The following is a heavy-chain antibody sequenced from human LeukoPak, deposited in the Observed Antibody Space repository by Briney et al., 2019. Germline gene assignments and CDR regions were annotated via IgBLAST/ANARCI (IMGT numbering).Heavy chain of an antibody. CDR2: ISNDAGNY. CDR1: GFTFSPYG. Sequence: GGSLRLSCAASGFTFSPYGMHWVRQAPGKGLEWVALISNDAGNYYYADSVKGRFTISRDNSKNTLYLQMNSLRAEDTAVYFCAKDRRLYDILTPFDYWGQGTLVTVSS. V-gene: IGHV3-30*18. J-gene: IGHJ4*02. CDR3: AKDRRLYDILTPFDY. D-gene: IGHD3-9*01.